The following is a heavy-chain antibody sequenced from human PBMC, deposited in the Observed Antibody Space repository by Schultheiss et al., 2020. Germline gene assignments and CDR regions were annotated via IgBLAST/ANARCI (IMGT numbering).Heavy chain of an antibody. V-gene: IGHV2-5*08. Sequence: CGPTLVKPTQTLTLTCTFSGFSLSTSGMCVSWIRQPPGKALEWLARIDWDDDKRYSPSLKSRLTITKDTSKNQVVLTMTNMDPVDTATYYCAHVHDSSGYYVGKFDYWGQGTLVTVSS. D-gene: IGHD3-22*01. CDR3: AHVHDSSGYYVGKFDY. J-gene: IGHJ4*02. CDR2: IDWDDDK. CDR1: GFSLSTSGMC.